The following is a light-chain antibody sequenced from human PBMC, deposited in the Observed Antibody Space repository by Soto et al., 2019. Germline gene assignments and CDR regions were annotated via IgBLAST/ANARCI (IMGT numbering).Light chain of an antibody. CDR1: QSVRSNS. CDR3: QQYGTSPLT. CDR2: GAS. V-gene: IGKV3-20*01. Sequence: EIVLTQSPRTLSLSPGESATLSCTASQSVRSNSLAWYQQKPGQAPRLLMSGASGRATGTPPRFSGRGSGTDFTLTISRLEPEDFAVYYCQQYGTSPLTFGGGTKVDI. J-gene: IGKJ4*01.